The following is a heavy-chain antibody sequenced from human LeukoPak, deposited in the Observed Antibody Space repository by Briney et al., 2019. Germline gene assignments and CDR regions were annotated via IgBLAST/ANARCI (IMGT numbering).Heavy chain of an antibody. J-gene: IGHJ4*02. CDR3: ARDSSYWSFDY. CDR2: IDPSGGST. Sequence: ASVKVSCEASGYTFTSYYMHWVRQAPGQGLEWMGIIDPSGGSTSYAQKFQGRVTMTSDTSTSTVYMELSSLRSEDTALYYCARDSSYWSFDYCGQGTLVTVSS. CDR1: GYTFTSYY. V-gene: IGHV1-46*01. D-gene: IGHD6-19*01.